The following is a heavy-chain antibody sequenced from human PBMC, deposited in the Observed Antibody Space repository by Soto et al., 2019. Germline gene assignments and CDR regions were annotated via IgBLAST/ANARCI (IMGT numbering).Heavy chain of an antibody. CDR3: ARGPSGSGYDCHFDY. CDR2: IYYSGST. Sequence: SETLSLTCTVSGGSISSYYWSWIRQPPGKGLEWIGYIYYSGSTNYNPSLKSRVTLSVDTSKNQFSLKLSSVTAADTAVYYCARGPSGSGYDCHFDYWGQGTLVTVSS. V-gene: IGHV4-59*01. CDR1: GGSISSYY. J-gene: IGHJ4*02. D-gene: IGHD5-12*01.